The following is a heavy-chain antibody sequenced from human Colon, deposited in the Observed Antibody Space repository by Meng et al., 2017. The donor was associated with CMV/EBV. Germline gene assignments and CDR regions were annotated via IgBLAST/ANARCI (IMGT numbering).Heavy chain of an antibody. J-gene: IGHJ4*02. Sequence: GPVVECGAGVRKPGSSVKVSCKASGGTFSSYAISWVRKAPGQGLEWMGGIIPIFGTANYAQKFQGRVTITADESTSTAYLGLSSLRSEDTAVYYCARDIDSAEGYWGQGTLVTVSS. V-gene: IGHV1-69*01. CDR2: IIPIFGTA. CDR3: ARDIDSAEGY. D-gene: IGHD1-26*01. CDR1: GGTFSSYA.